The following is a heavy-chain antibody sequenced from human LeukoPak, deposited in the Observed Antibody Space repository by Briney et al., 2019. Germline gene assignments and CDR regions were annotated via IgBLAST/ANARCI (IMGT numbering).Heavy chain of an antibody. CDR3: ARVDGSGSFPDY. CDR1: GFTFSSYE. CDR2: ISSSGSTI. D-gene: IGHD3-10*01. J-gene: IGHJ4*02. V-gene: IGHV3-48*03. Sequence: PGGSLRLSCAASGFTFSSYEMNWVRQAPGKGLEWVSYISSSGSTIYYADSVKGRFTISRDNAKNSLYLQMNSLRAEDTAVYYCARVDGSGSFPDYWGQGTLVTVSS.